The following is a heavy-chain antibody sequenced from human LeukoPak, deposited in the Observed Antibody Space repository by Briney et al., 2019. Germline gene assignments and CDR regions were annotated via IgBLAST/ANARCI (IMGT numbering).Heavy chain of an antibody. CDR3: ARGPPYYDFWSGLPDFDY. CDR1: GGTFSSYA. J-gene: IGHJ4*02. Sequence: AASVKVSCKASGGTFSSYAISWVRQATGQGLEWMGWMNPNSGNTGYAQKFQGRVTMTRNTSISTAYLELSSLRSEDTAVYYCARGPPYYDFWSGLPDFDYWGQGTLVTVSS. CDR2: MNPNSGNT. V-gene: IGHV1-8*02. D-gene: IGHD3-3*01.